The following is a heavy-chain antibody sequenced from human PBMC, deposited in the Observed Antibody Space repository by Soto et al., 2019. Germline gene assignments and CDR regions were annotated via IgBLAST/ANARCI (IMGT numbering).Heavy chain of an antibody. CDR3: AKDRCSGGSCYSNDAFDI. CDR1: GFTFSSYA. Sequence: GGSLRLSCAASGFTFSSYAMSWVRQAPGKGLEWVSAISGSGGSTYYADSVKGRFTISRDNSKNTLYLQMNSLRAEDTAVYYCAKDRCSGGSCYSNDAFDIWGQGTMVTVSS. CDR2: ISGSGGST. V-gene: IGHV3-23*01. D-gene: IGHD2-15*01. J-gene: IGHJ3*02.